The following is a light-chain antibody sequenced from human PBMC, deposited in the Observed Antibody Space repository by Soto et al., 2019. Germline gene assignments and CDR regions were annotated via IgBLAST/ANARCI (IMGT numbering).Light chain of an antibody. CDR1: SSDVGSYNL. CDR3: CSDAGSSTFVV. V-gene: IGLV2-23*02. CDR2: EVS. Sequence: QSVLTQPASVSGSPGQAITISCTGTSSDVGSYNLVSWYQQHPGKAPKLMIYEVSKRPSGVSKRFSGSKSGNTASLTISGFQAEDEADYYCCSDAGSSTFVVFGGGTKLTVL. J-gene: IGLJ2*01.